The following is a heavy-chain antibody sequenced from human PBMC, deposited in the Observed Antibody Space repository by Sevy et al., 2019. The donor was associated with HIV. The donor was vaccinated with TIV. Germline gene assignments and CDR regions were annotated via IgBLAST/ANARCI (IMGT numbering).Heavy chain of an antibody. Sequence: LLQQLGSLRLSCAASGFSFTNYGMHWVRQAPGKGLEWVSGISKSGAKTYYADSVRGRFTVSRDNSKNTVYLHLNSLRAEDTAIYYCAKEWTLLSDWYGEFDYWGQGTLVTVSS. CDR2: ISKSGAKT. J-gene: IGHJ4*02. D-gene: IGHD6-19*01. CDR3: AKEWTLLSDWYGEFDY. V-gene: IGHV3-23*01. CDR1: GFSFTNYG.